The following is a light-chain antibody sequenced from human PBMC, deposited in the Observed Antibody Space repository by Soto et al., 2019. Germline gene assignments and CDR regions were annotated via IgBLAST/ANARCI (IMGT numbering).Light chain of an antibody. CDR1: QDVSNY. J-gene: IGKJ5*01. V-gene: IGKV1-33*01. CDR2: DAS. CDR3: QQSDSLPIT. Sequence: IQMTQSPSSLSASVGDRVTITCRASQDVSNYLTWYQQRPGKAPKLLIYDASHLESGVPSSFSGTRSGTHFTFAITSLQPEDVATYYCQQSDSLPITFGQGTRLEI.